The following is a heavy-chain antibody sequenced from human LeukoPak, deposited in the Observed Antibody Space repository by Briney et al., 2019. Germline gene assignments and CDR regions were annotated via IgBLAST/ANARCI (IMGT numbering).Heavy chain of an antibody. J-gene: IGHJ3*02. CDR2: IYYSGST. V-gene: IGHV4-59*01. D-gene: IGHD3-22*01. CDR1: DGSISSYY. Sequence: SETLSLTCTVSDGSISSYYWSWIRQPPGKGLEWIGYIYYSGSTNYNPSLKSRVTISVDTSKNQFSLKLSSVTAADTAVYFCARARNYYDSSDYYYEGDAFDIWGQGTMVTVSS. CDR3: ARARNYYDSSDYYYEGDAFDI.